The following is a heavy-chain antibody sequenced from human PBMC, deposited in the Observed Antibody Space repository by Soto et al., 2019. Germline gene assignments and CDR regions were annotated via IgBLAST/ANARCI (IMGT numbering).Heavy chain of an antibody. J-gene: IGHJ6*01. Sequence: GASVKVSCKPSGYTFTRYDINWVRQATGQGLEWMVRMNPNRGNTGYAQKLQGRDTMTRNTSISTASMEMSSLRSEDTAVYYCARGDYCRSTSCYLSGMDVWGQGNTVTVSS. CDR3: ARGDYCRSTSCYLSGMDV. D-gene: IGHD2-2*01. V-gene: IGHV1-8*01. CDR1: GYTFTRYD. CDR2: MNPNRGNT.